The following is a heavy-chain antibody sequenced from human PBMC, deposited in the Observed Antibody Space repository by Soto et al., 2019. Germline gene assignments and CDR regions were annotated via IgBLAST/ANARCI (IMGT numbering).Heavy chain of an antibody. J-gene: IGHJ4*02. CDR3: ARDRNIVATNYFDY. CDR2: ISSSSSYI. CDR1: GFTFSSYS. Sequence: GGSLRLSCAASGFTFSSYSMNWVRQAPGKGLEWVSSISSSSSYIYYADSVKGRFTISRDNAKNSLYLQMNSLRAEDTAVYYCARDRNIVATNYFDYWGQGTLVTVSS. D-gene: IGHD5-12*01. V-gene: IGHV3-21*01.